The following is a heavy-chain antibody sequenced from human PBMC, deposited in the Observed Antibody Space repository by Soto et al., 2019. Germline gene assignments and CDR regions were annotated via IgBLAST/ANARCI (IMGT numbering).Heavy chain of an antibody. Sequence: EVHLEESGGDLVQPGGSLRLSCSASGFNFGFYWMTWVRQAPGKGLEWVANIERHGNDKYYVDSVTGRFTISRDNAQNSLFLQMNNLRAEDTAVYFCARIRATDYEIDYWGQGTLVTVSS. V-gene: IGHV3-7*03. CDR2: IERHGNDK. CDR1: GFNFGFYW. D-gene: IGHD3-22*01. J-gene: IGHJ4*02. CDR3: ARIRATDYEIDY.